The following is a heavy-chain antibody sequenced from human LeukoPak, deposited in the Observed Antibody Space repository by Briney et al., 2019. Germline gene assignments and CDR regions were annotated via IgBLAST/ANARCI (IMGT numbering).Heavy chain of an antibody. CDR1: GGSISSSSCS. CDR3: ARVTGYMIEDYFDY. V-gene: IGHV4-61*02. Sequence: PSETLSLTCTVSGGSISSSSCSWSWIRQPAGKGLEWIGRIYISGSTNYNPSLKSRVTISVDTTKKQFSLKLSSVTAADTAVYYCARVTGYMIEDYFDYWGQGTLVTVSS. D-gene: IGHD3-22*01. CDR2: IYISGST. J-gene: IGHJ4*02.